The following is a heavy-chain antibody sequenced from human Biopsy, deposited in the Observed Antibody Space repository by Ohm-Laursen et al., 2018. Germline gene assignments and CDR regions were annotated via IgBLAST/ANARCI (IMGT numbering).Heavy chain of an antibody. J-gene: IGHJ3*02. Sequence: SETLSLTCTVSGGSVSSGSYYWSWIRQPPGKGLEWIGYIYYSGSTNYNPSLKSRVTISVDTSRNQFSLKLSFVTAADTAVYYCAGRPWPNAFDIWGQGTMVTVSS. CDR1: GGSVSSGSYY. D-gene: IGHD5-12*01. CDR2: IYYSGST. CDR3: AGRPWPNAFDI. V-gene: IGHV4-61*01.